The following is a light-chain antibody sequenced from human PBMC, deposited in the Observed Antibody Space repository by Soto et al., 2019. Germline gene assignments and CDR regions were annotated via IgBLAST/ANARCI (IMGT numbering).Light chain of an antibody. V-gene: IGKV1-33*01. J-gene: IGKJ3*01. Sequence: DIQMTQSPSTLSASVGDRVTITCRAGQSISNYLNWYQQKPGKAPKLLIYDASNLETGVPLRFSGSGSGTHFTLTISSLQPEDTATYYCQQYDNLPLTFGPGTTGDIK. CDR3: QQYDNLPLT. CDR1: QSISNY. CDR2: DAS.